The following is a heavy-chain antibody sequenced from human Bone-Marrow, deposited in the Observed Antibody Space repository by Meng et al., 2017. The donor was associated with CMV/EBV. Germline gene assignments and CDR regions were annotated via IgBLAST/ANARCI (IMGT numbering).Heavy chain of an antibody. V-gene: IGHV1-18*01. J-gene: IGHJ6*02. CDR1: GYTFTSYG. Sequence: ASVKVSCKASGYTFTSYGISWVRQAPGQGLEWMGWISAYNGNTNYAQKLQGRVTMTTDTSTSTAYMELSSLRSEDTAVYYCARAWDDFWSGFYGMDVWGQGTTVTVSS. CDR2: ISAYNGNT. D-gene: IGHD3-3*01. CDR3: ARAWDDFWSGFYGMDV.